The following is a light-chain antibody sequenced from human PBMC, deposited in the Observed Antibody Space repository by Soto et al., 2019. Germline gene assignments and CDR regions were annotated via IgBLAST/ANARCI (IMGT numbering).Light chain of an antibody. J-gene: IGKJ5*01. CDR2: AAS. Sequence: DIQMTQSPSSLSASVGDRVTITCRASQGISNFLAWYQQKPGKVPKLLISAASTLQSGVPTRVSGSGSGTEFTITITRTQPEGVATYDCQKYSSVITFGQGTRLEIK. CDR1: QGISNF. V-gene: IGKV1-27*01. CDR3: QKYSSVIT.